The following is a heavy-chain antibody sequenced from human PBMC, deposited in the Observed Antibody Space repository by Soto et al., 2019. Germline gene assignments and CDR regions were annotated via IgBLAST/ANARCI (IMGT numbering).Heavy chain of an antibody. D-gene: IGHD2-2*01. V-gene: IGHV4-61*01. CDR3: ARADSPHACGTS. CDR1: AGSVTSGTYY. CDR2: IYYTGTT. Sequence: QVQLQESGPGLVKPSETLSLTCSVSAGSVTSGTYYWIWIRQPPGKGLEWIGSIYYTGTTNYNPARTRRSTVSVDTSKSQFSLKRSSVTAADTAVYYCARADSPHACGTSWGQGTLVTVSS. J-gene: IGHJ5*02.